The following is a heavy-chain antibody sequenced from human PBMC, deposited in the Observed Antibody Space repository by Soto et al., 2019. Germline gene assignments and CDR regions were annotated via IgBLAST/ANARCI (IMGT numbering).Heavy chain of an antibody. CDR3: ARAYCSSTSCSLPDY. CDR2: INPNSGGT. Sequence: VKVSCKASGYTFTGYYMHWVRQAPGQGLEWMGWINPNSGGTNYAQKFQGWVTMTRDTSISTAYMELSRLRSDDTAVYYCARAYCSSTSCSLPDYWGQGTLVTVSS. V-gene: IGHV1-2*04. CDR1: GYTFTGYY. J-gene: IGHJ4*02. D-gene: IGHD2-2*01.